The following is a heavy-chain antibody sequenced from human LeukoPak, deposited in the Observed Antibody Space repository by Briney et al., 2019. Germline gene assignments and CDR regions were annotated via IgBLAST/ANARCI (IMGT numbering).Heavy chain of an antibody. D-gene: IGHD4-17*01. V-gene: IGHV3-21*01. CDR1: GFNFIRYT. Sequence: PGGSLRLSCAASGFNFIRYTMTWVRQAPGKGLEWVSSISGTSTYIFYADSVKGRSTISRDNAGNSLYLQMNSLRAEDTAVYYCAKFRGHYGDYEYYFDYWGQGTLVTVSS. CDR3: AKFRGHYGDYEYYFDY. CDR2: ISGTSTYI. J-gene: IGHJ4*02.